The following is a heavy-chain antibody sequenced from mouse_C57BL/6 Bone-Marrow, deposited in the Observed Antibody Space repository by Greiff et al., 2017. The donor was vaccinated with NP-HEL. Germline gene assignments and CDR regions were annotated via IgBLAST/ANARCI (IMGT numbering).Heavy chain of an antibody. Sequence: EVMLVESGGDLVKPGGSLKLSCAASGFTFSSYGMSWVRQTPDKRLEWVATISSGGSYTYYPDSVKGRFTISRDNAKKTLYLQMSSLKSEDTAMYYCASPLLRDAMDYWGQGTSVTVSS. J-gene: IGHJ4*01. CDR3: ASPLLRDAMDY. CDR1: GFTFSSYG. D-gene: IGHD1-2*01. CDR2: ISSGGSYT. V-gene: IGHV5-6*01.